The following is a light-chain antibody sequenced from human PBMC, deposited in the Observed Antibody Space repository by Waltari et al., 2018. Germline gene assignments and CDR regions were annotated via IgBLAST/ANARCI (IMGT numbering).Light chain of an antibody. CDR2: GDN. CDR1: RSNIGAGYD. Sequence: QSMLTQPPSVSGAPGQRVTISCTGSRSNIGAGYDVHWYQQLPGTAPRLLIYGDNNRPSGVPDRFSASKSGASASLAITGVQAEDEGDYYCQSYDNYLRGSYIVFGGGTKLTVL. V-gene: IGLV1-40*01. CDR3: QSYDNYLRGSYIV. J-gene: IGLJ2*01.